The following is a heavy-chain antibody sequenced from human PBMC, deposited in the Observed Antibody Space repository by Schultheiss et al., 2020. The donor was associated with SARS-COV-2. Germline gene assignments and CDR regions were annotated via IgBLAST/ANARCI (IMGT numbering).Heavy chain of an antibody. CDR1: GGSFSGYY. CDR2: IYYSGST. CDR3: ARAGSRTYYDFWSGYSDDAFDI. J-gene: IGHJ3*02. Sequence: SETLSLTCAVYGGSFSGYYWSWIRQPPGKGLEWIGYIYYSGSTNYNPSLKSRVTISVDTSKNQFSLKLSSVTAADTAVYYCARAGSRTYYDFWSGYSDDAFDIWGQGTMVTVSS. D-gene: IGHD3-3*01. V-gene: IGHV4-59*08.